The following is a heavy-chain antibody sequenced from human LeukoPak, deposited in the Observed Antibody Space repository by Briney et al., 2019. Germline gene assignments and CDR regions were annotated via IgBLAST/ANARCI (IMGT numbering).Heavy chain of an antibody. D-gene: IGHD4-17*01. J-gene: IGHJ5*02. CDR3: ARDERYGDLYNWFDP. CDR1: GGSISTYY. CDR2: MLYSGNI. V-gene: IGHV4-59*01. Sequence: SETLSLTCTVSGGSISTYYWSWIRQTPGKGLEWIGHMLYSGNICYNPSLKSRVTISVDTSKNQFALRLNSVTAADTAVYYCARDERYGDLYNWFDPWGQGTLVTVSS.